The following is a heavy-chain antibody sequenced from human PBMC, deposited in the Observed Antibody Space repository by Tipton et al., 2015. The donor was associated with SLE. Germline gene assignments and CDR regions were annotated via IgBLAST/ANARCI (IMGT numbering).Heavy chain of an antibody. Sequence: TLSLTCTGSGGSISSYYWSWIRQPPGKGLEWIGYIYYSGGTNYNPSLKSRVTISVDTSKNQFSLKLSSVTAADTAVYYCARGPEQQWLALFDYWGQGTLVTVSS. V-gene: IGHV4-59*01. CDR2: IYYSGGT. D-gene: IGHD6-19*01. J-gene: IGHJ4*02. CDR3: ARGPEQQWLALFDY. CDR1: GGSISSYY.